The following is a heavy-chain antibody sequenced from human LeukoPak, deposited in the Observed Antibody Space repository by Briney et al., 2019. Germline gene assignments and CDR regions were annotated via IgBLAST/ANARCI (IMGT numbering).Heavy chain of an antibody. D-gene: IGHD1-26*01. CDR1: GFSLSTSSMC. V-gene: IGHV2-70*11. CDR2: IDWDDDK. CDR3: ARIRSGSYSMDY. J-gene: IGHJ4*02. Sequence: SGPTLVNPTQTLTLTCTFSGFSLSTSSMCVGWIRQPPGKALEWLARIDWDDDKYYSSSLKTRLTISKDTSKDQVVLTMTNMDPVDTATYFCARIRSGSYSMDYWGQGTLVIVSS.